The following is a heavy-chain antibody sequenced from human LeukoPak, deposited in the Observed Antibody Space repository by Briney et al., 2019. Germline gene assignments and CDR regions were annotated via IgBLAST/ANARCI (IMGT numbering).Heavy chain of an antibody. J-gene: IGHJ5*02. Sequence: GASVKVSCKASGYTFTGYYMHWVRQAPGQGLEWMGWINPNSGGTNYAQKFQGRVTMTRDTSISTAYMELSRLSSVTAADTAFYYCARDSEVIAAEGNWFDPWGQGTLVTVSS. CDR2: INPNSGGT. D-gene: IGHD6-13*01. CDR1: GYTFTGYY. CDR3: ARDSEVIAAEGNWFDP. V-gene: IGHV1-2*02.